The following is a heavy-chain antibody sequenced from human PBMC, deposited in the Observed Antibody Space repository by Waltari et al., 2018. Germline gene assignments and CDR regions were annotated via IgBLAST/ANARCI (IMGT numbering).Heavy chain of an antibody. CDR3: AREIPAAACAFDY. CDR2: IKTDGSAK. J-gene: IGHJ4*02. Sequence: EFHLVESGGGLVQPGGSLRLSCAASGFTFSTYWMSLVRQAPGKGLEWVANIKTDGSAKYYADYVKGRFTISRDNADNSLYLQLMGLRAEDTAVYYCAREIPAAACAFDYWGQGTLLTVSS. V-gene: IGHV3-7*01. CDR1: GFTFSTYW. D-gene: IGHD6-25*01.